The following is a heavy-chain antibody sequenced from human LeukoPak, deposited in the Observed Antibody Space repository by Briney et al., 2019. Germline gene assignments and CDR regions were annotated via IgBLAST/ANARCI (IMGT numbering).Heavy chain of an antibody. Sequence: PSQTLSLTCTVSGGSISSGGYYWSWIRQPPGKGLEWIGNIYYSGNTYYNPSLKSRVTISVDTSKNQFSLKLSSVTAADTAVYYCARRDSIVTTGNFDYWGQGTLVTVSS. CDR2: IYYSGNT. D-gene: IGHD5-12*01. CDR3: ARRDSIVTTGNFDY. J-gene: IGHJ4*02. CDR1: GGSISSGGYY. V-gene: IGHV4-30-2*03.